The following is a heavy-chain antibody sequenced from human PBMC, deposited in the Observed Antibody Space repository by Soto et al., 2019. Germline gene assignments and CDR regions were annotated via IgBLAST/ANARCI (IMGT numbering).Heavy chain of an antibody. Sequence: EVQLLESGGGLVQHGGSLKLSCAASGFTFSSNSMSWVRQAPGKGLEWVSGISGRGGSTYYANSVKGRFTISRDNSENMLYLQIYSLRAEDTAVYFCAKSRGDSWTTYYFDYWGQGTLITVSS. J-gene: IGHJ4*02. CDR2: ISGRGGST. CDR1: GFTFSSNS. V-gene: IGHV3-23*01. D-gene: IGHD4-4*01. CDR3: AKSRGDSWTTYYFDY.